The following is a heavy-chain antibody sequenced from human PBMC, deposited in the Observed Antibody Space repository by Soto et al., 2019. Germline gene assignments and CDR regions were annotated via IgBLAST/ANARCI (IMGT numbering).Heavy chain of an antibody. J-gene: IGHJ4*02. Sequence: QVKLVESGGGVVQPGRSLRLSCAASGFNVSAYTMHWVRQAPGKGLEWVAMISSDGNHKYYTDSVKGRFTISRDTSTNTLYLQMNSLRAEDTAVYYCARWEQPLFDYWGQGTLVTVSS. D-gene: IGHD1-26*01. V-gene: IGHV3-30-3*01. CDR3: ARWEQPLFDY. CDR2: ISSDGNHK. CDR1: GFNVSAYT.